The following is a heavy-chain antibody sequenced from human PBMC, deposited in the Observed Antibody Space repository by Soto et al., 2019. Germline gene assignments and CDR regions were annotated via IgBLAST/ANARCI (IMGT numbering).Heavy chain of an antibody. D-gene: IGHD2-2*01. CDR2: IDWDDDK. CDR3: ARGVVPAATDYNWFDP. Sequence: SGPTLVNPTQTLTLTCTFSGFSLSTSGMCVSWIRQPPGKALEWLARIDWDDDKYYSTSLKTRLTISKDTSKNQVVLTMTNMDPVDTATYYCARGVVPAATDYNWFDPWGQGTLVTVSS. CDR1: GFSLSTSGMC. V-gene: IGHV2-70*11. J-gene: IGHJ5*02.